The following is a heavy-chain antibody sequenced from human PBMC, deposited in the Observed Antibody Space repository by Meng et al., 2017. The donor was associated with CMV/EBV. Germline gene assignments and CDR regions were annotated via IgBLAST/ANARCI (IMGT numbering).Heavy chain of an antibody. J-gene: IGHJ6*02. D-gene: IGHD1-26*01. Sequence: GGSLRLSCAASGFTFSSYWMHWVRQAPGKGLVWVSRINSDGSSTSYADSVKGRFTISRDNAKNTLYLQMNSPRAEDTAVYYCARDAGATGMDVWGQGTTVTVSS. V-gene: IGHV3-74*01. CDR3: ARDAGATGMDV. CDR1: GFTFSSYW. CDR2: INSDGSST.